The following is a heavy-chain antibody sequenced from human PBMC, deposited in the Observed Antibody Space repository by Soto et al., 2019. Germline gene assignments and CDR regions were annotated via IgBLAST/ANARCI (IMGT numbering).Heavy chain of an antibody. V-gene: IGHV3-30*18. Sequence: QVQLVESGGGVVQPGRSLRLSCAASGFTFSSYGMHWVRQAPGKGLEWVAVISYDGSNKYYADSVKGRFTISRDNAKNTLYLQMDSLRAEDTAVYYCPKGYDFWSGYPSGVDYSGQGTLVTVSS. CDR1: GFTFSSYG. D-gene: IGHD3-3*01. J-gene: IGHJ4*02. CDR3: PKGYDFWSGYPSGVDY. CDR2: ISYDGSNK.